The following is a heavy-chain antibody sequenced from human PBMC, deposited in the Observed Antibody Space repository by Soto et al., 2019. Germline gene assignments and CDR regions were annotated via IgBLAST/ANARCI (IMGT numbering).Heavy chain of an antibody. Sequence: SETLSLTCAVSGGSISSPDWWSWVRQPPGKGLEWIGEIYHTGTTDYNPSLQSRVTSSVDKSKNQFSLSLSSVTAADTAVYFCARGPPPGHYYGSGTSYWGPGTLVTVSA. CDR3: ARGPPPGHYYGSGTSY. V-gene: IGHV4-4*02. CDR2: IYHTGTT. D-gene: IGHD3-10*01. CDR1: GGSISSPDW. J-gene: IGHJ4*02.